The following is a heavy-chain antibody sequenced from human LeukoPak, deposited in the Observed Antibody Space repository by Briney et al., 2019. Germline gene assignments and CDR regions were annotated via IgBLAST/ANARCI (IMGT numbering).Heavy chain of an antibody. V-gene: IGHV4-59*01. CDR2: IYYSGST. D-gene: IGHD6-13*01. CDR1: GGSISSYY. CDR3: ARDSTAGTVDY. Sequence: SETLSLTCTVSGGSISSYYWSWIRQPLGKGLEWIGYIYYSGSTNYNPSLKSRVTISVDTSKNQFSLKLSSVTAADTAVYYCARDSTAGTVDYWGQGTRVTVSS. J-gene: IGHJ4*02.